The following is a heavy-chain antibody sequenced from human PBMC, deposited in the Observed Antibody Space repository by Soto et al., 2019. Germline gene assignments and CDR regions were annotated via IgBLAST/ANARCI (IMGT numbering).Heavy chain of an antibody. D-gene: IGHD6-6*01. CDR1: GCTFSSYA. CDR3: ASTYSSSFGSYYYCGMDV. Sequence: QVQLVQSGAEVKKPGSSVKVSCKASGCTFSSYAISWVRQAPGQGLEWMGGIIPIFGTANYAQKFQGRVTITADESTSTAYMELSSLSSDDTAVYCSASTYSSSFGSYYYCGMDVWGRGTTVTV. V-gene: IGHV1-69*12. J-gene: IGHJ6*01. CDR2: IIPIFGTA.